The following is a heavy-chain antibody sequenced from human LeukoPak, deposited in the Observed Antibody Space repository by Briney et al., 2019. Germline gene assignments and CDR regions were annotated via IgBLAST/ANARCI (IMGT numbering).Heavy chain of an antibody. CDR1: GYSFTSYW. J-gene: IGHJ5*02. CDR2: IYPCDSDT. Sequence: GESLKISCKGSGYSFTSYWIGWVRQMPGKGLEWMGIIYPCDSDTRYSPSFQGQVTISADKSISTAYLQWSSLKASDTAMYYCARGEDYVWGSYRSDWFDPWGQGTLVTVSS. CDR3: ARGEDYVWGSYRSDWFDP. D-gene: IGHD3-16*02. V-gene: IGHV5-51*01.